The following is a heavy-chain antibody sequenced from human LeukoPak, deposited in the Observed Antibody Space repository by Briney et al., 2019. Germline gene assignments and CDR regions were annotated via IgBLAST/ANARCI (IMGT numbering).Heavy chain of an antibody. V-gene: IGHV4-61*08. CDR1: GASVSSGDYH. Sequence: SETLSLTCTVSGASVSSGDYHWSWVRQAPGKGLEWIGHNGDPSYNPSLKSRVVTSIDTSRNQFSLRLNSVTAADTATYFCVTYYVNGGGRGHWGPGALVTLSS. CDR3: VTYYVNGGGRGH. J-gene: IGHJ4*02. CDR2: HNGDP. D-gene: IGHD3-16*01.